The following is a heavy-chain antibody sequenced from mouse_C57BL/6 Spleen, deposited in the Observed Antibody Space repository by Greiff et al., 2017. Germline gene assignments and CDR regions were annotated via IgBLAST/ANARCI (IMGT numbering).Heavy chain of an antibody. V-gene: IGHV2-5*01. J-gene: IGHJ4*01. CDR3: AKGYSNHYYAMDY. CDR2: IWRGGST. CDR1: GFSLTSYG. D-gene: IGHD2-5*01. Sequence: VQLQQSGPGLVQPSQSLSITCTVSGFSLTSYGVHWVRQSPGKGLEWLGVIWRGGSTDYNAAFMSRLSITKDNSKSQVFFKMNSLQADDTAIYYCAKGYSNHYYAMDYWGQGTSVTVSS.